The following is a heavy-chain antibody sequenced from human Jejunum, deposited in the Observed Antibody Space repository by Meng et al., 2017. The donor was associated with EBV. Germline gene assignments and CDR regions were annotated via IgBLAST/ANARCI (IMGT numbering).Heavy chain of an antibody. CDR1: RGSFSGYY. V-gene: IGHV4-34*02. CDR3: ARVAFSYTTRSLDS. CDR2: INHSGST. Sequence: QVQLQQLGAGLLKPSETLSPTCAVYRGSFSGYYWSWIRQHPGKGLEWIGEINHSGSTNYNPSLRSRVTISVETSKNQFSLRLNSVTAADTAVYYCARVAFSYTTRSLDSWGQGTLVTVSS. J-gene: IGHJ4*02. D-gene: IGHD3-16*02.